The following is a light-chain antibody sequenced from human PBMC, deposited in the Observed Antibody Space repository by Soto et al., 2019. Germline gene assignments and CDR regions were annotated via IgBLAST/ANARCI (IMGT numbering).Light chain of an antibody. CDR3: QQSYSTPIT. CDR1: QSISSY. Sequence: DIQMTQSPSSLSASVGDRVTITCRASQSISSYLNWYQQKPGKAHKLLIYAASSLQSGVPSRFSGSGNGTDFTLTISSLQPEDFATYYCQQSYSTPITFGQGTRLEIK. J-gene: IGKJ5*01. V-gene: IGKV1-39*01. CDR2: AAS.